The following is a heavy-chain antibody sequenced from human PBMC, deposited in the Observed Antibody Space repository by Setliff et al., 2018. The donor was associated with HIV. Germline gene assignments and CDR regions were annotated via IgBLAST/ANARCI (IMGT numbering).Heavy chain of an antibody. J-gene: IGHJ4*02. CDR1: GDSMSSGDYS. CDR3: VREGAGSGSYYLDF. V-gene: IGHV4-30-2*06. CDR2: IYPSGRT. Sequence: KASETLSLTCAVSGDSMSSGDYSWNWIRQSPGKGLEWIGHIYPSGRTYYNPSLKNRVTMSIDRSKKQFSLDLSSVTAADTALYFCVREGAGSGSYYLDFWGQGILVTVSS. D-gene: IGHD3-10*01.